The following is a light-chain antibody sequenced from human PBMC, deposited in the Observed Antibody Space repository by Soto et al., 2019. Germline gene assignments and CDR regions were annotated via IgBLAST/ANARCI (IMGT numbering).Light chain of an antibody. CDR1: QTISTY. J-gene: IGKJ2*01. Sequence: DIQMTQSPSSLSASVGDRVTITCRASQTISTYLNWYQQNPEKAPKLLIYAASSLQSGVPSRFSGSGSGTDFTLTISSLQPEDFATYYCQQSSDIPYTFGQGTKLEIK. V-gene: IGKV1-39*01. CDR2: AAS. CDR3: QQSSDIPYT.